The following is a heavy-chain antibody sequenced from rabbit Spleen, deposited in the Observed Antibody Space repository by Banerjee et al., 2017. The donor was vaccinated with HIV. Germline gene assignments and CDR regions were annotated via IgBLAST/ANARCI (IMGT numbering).Heavy chain of an antibody. D-gene: IGHD8-1*01. CDR1: GFSFSYSYW. V-gene: IGHV1S45*01. Sequence: QEQLEESGGDLVKPEGSLTLTCTASGFSFSYSYWICWVRQAPGKGLEWIACINTATGKAVYASWAKGRFTISKTSSTTVTLQMTSLTAADTATYFCARDTGSSFSSYGMDLWGQGTLVTVS. J-gene: IGHJ6*01. CDR2: INTATGKA. CDR3: ARDTGSSFSSYGMDL.